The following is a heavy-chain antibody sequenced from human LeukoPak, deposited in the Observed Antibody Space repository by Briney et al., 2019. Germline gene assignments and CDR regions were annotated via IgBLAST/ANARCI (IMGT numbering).Heavy chain of an antibody. Sequence: GGSLRLSCAASGFTFSMYAMGWVRQAPGKGLEWVSTISGRGDETYYADSVKGRFTMSRDNSKNTLYLQMNSLRAEDTAVYYCAKEGGNYPAFDYWAQGTLVTVPS. CDR1: GFTFSMYA. D-gene: IGHD1-26*01. J-gene: IGHJ4*02. CDR2: ISGRGDET. V-gene: IGHV3-23*01. CDR3: AKEGGNYPAFDY.